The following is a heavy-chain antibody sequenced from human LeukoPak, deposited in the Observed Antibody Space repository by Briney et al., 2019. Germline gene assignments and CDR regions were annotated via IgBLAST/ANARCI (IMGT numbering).Heavy chain of an antibody. CDR1: GGSFSGYY. V-gene: IGHV4-34*01. CDR3: ARACYDFWSGYFDY. D-gene: IGHD3-3*01. J-gene: IGHJ4*02. CDR2: INHSGST. Sequence: SETLSLNCAVYGGSFSGYYWSWIRQPPGKGLEWIGEINHSGSTNYNPSLKSRVTISVDTSKNQFPLKLTSVTAADTAVYYCARACYDFWSGYFDYWGQGTLVTVSS.